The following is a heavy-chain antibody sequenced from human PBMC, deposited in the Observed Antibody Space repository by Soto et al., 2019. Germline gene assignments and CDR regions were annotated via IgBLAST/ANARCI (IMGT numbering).Heavy chain of an antibody. J-gene: IGHJ4*02. CDR3: TRHPKDYDFYVRDHY. V-gene: IGHV3-49*03. Sequence: PGGSLRLSCTTTGFTFGEYPMSWFRQAPGKGLEWVGFIRSTGYDATTEYAASVKGRFTISRDDSKSIVYLQMNSLKNEDTAVYYCTRHPKDYDFYVRDHYWGQGTLVTVSS. CDR2: IRSTGYDATT. D-gene: IGHD3-3*01. CDR1: GFTFGEYP.